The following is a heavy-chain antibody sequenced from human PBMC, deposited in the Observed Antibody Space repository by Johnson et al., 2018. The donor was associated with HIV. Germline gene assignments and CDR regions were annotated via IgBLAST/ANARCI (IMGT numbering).Heavy chain of an antibody. CDR3: AKDQVEWVSSGYPVTAFDI. D-gene: IGHD3-22*01. CDR2: ISGSGGST. J-gene: IGHJ3*02. Sequence: VQLVESGGGLVQPGGSLRLSCAASGFTFSSYDMHWVRQAPGKGLEWVSGISGSGGSTYYADSVKGRFTISRDNAKNSLYLQMNSLRAEDTAVYYCAKDQVEWVSSGYPVTAFDIWGQGTMVTVSS. CDR1: GFTFSSYD. V-gene: IGHV3-48*04.